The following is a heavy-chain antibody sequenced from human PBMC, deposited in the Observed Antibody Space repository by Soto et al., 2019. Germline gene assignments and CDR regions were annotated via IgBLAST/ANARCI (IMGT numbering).Heavy chain of an antibody. CDR1: GFTFSSYG. J-gene: IGHJ6*03. Sequence: QVQLVESGGGVVQPGRSLRLSCAASGFTFSSYGMHWVRQAPGKGLEWVAVISYDGSNKYYADSVKGRFTISRDNSKNTLYLQINSLRAEDTAVYYCAKGSRDCSSTSCSTYYYYYYKDVWGKGTTVTVSS. CDR3: AKGSRDCSSTSCSTYYYYYYKDV. CDR2: ISYDGSNK. V-gene: IGHV3-30*18. D-gene: IGHD2-2*01.